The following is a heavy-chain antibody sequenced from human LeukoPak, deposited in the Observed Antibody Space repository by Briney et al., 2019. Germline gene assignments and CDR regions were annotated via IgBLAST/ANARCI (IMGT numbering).Heavy chain of an antibody. D-gene: IGHD6-19*01. CDR2: IYYSGST. V-gene: IGHV4-59*11. J-gene: IGHJ4*02. CDR1: SGSISGHY. Sequence: SETLSRTCTVSSGSISGHYWSWIRQPPGEGLEWIGNIYYSGSTNYNPSLKSRLTISVDTSKNQFSLKLSSVTAADTAVYYCARHSSGWYYVDYWGQGTLVTVSS. CDR3: ARHSSGWYYVDY.